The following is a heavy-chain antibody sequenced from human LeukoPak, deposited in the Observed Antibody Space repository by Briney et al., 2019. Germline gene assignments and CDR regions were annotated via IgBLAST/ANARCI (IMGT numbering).Heavy chain of an antibody. V-gene: IGHV1-24*01. CDR3: ATDLSYTTNWFDP. Sequence: ASVKVPCKVSGYTLTELSMHWVRQAPGKGLEWMGGFDPEDGETIYAQKFQGRVTMTEDTSTDTAYMELSSLRSEDTAVYYCATDLSYTTNWFDPWGQGTLVTVSS. CDR1: GYTLTELS. D-gene: IGHD2-2*02. J-gene: IGHJ5*02. CDR2: FDPEDGET.